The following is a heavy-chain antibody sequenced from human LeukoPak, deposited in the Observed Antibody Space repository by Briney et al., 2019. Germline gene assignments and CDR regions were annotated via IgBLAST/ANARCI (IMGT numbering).Heavy chain of an antibody. J-gene: IGHJ4*02. D-gene: IGHD5-18*01. Sequence: SVKGRFTISRDNSKNTLYLQMNSLRAEDTAVYYCARDKEADTALDYWGQGTLVTVSS. V-gene: IGHV3-30*07. CDR3: ARDKEADTALDY.